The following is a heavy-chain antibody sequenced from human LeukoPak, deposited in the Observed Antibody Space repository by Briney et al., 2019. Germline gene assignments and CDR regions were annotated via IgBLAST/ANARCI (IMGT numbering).Heavy chain of an antibody. Sequence: SETLSLTCTVSGGSISSSSYYWGWIRQPPGKGLEWIGSIYYSGSTYYNPSLKSRVTISVDTSKNQFSLKLSSVTAADTAVYYCARYSTRFRGVIHNWCDPSGQGTLVTVSS. V-gene: IGHV4-39*01. D-gene: IGHD3-10*01. CDR2: IYYSGST. CDR1: GGSISSSSYY. CDR3: ARYSTRFRGVIHNWCDP. J-gene: IGHJ5*02.